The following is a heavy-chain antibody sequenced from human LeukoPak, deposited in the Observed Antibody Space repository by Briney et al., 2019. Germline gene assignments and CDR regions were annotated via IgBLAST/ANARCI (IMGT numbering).Heavy chain of an antibody. CDR2: IIPIFGTA. CDR1: GGTFSSYA. J-gene: IGHJ4*02. V-gene: IGHV1-69*13. CDR3: ARDRGQTLPGGY. D-gene: IGHD2-8*02. Sequence: ASVKVSCKASGGTFSSYAISWVRQAPGQGLEWMGGIIPIFGTANYAQKFQGRVTITADESTSTVYMELSSLRSEDTAVYYCARDRGQTLPGGYWGQGTLVTVSS.